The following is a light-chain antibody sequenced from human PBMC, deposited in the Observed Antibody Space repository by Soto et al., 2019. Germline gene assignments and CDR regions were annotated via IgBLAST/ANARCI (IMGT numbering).Light chain of an antibody. Sequence: FLLTQSPVTLSLSPGETATLSCQACQTLRNNYLAWYHQKPGQAPRLLNPDGLTRATRIPDRCSGGGSLTDYALTISRLEPEDFAVYYCPQFSQLPRPFGGGTKGEIX. J-gene: IGKJ4*01. V-gene: IGKV3-20*01. CDR3: PQFSQLPRP. CDR2: DGL. CDR1: QTLRNNY.